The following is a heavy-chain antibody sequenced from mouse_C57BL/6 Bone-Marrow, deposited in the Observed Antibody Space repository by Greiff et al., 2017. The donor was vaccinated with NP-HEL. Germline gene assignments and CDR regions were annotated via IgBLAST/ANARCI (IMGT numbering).Heavy chain of an antibody. J-gene: IGHJ1*03. CDR2: INPSNGGT. CDR1: GYTFTSYW. CDR3: ARWPTYYSLWYFDV. D-gene: IGHD2-10*01. V-gene: IGHV1-53*01. Sequence: VKLQQPGTELVKPGASVKLSCKASGYTFTSYWMHWVKQRPGQGLEWIGNINPSNGGTNYNEKFKSKATLTVDKSSSTAYMQLSSLTSEDSAVYYCARWPTYYSLWYFDVWGTGTTVTVSS.